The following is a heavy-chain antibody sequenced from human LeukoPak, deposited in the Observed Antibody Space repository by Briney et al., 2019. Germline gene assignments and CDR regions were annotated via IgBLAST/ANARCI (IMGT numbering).Heavy chain of an antibody. V-gene: IGHV4-59*11. J-gene: IGHJ3*02. CDR1: GGSISSHY. Sequence: SETLSLTCTVSGGSISSHYWSWIRQPPGKGLEWIGYIYYSGSTNYNPSLKSRVTISVDTSKNQFSLKLSSVTAADTAVYYCARLVGHDAFDIWGQGTMVTVSS. CDR3: ARLVGHDAFDI. CDR2: IYYSGST.